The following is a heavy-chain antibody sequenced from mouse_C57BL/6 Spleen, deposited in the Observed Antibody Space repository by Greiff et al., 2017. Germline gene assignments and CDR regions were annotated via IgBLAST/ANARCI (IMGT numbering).Heavy chain of an antibody. D-gene: IGHD6-2*01. CDR2: INPSTGGT. V-gene: IGHV1-42*01. CDR3: ARSGSSPPWFAY. J-gene: IGHJ3*01. Sequence: VQLQQSGPELVKPGASVKISCKASGYSFTGYYMNWVKQSPEKSLEWIGEINPSTGGTTYNQKFKAKATLTVDKSSSTAYMQLKSLTSEDSAVYYCARSGSSPPWFAYWGQGTLVTVSA. CDR1: GYSFTGYY.